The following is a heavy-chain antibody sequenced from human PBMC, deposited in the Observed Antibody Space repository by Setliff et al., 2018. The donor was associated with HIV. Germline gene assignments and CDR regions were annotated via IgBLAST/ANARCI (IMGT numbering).Heavy chain of an antibody. V-gene: IGHV3-15*01. CDR3: AKTYYFDNSGYWSAFDM. D-gene: IGHD3-22*01. CDR1: GFTFSNAW. Sequence: AGGSLRLSCAGSGFTFSNAWMSWVRQAPGKGLEWVGRMKTKTDGGTTDYAAPVKGRFTISRDDSTKTLHLQMNSLKTEDTAVYYCAKTYYFDNSGYWSAFDMWGQGTMVTVSS. J-gene: IGHJ3*02. CDR2: MKTKTDGGTT.